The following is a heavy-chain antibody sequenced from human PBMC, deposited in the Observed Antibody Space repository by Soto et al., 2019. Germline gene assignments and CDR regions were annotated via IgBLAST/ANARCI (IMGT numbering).Heavy chain of an antibody. J-gene: IGHJ6*02. CDR3: TRGSFLEWSYMDV. V-gene: IGHV1-46*02. CDR2: INPSGAIT. CDR1: GYTFDRYY. Sequence: QVQLVQSGAEVKKPGASVKVYCKASGYTFDRYYMHWVRQAPGQGLEWMGMINPSGAITSYAQKFQGRVTMTRDTSTSTLYMELSSLRSDDTAMYYCTRGSFLEWSYMDVWGQGTTVTVSS. D-gene: IGHD3-3*01.